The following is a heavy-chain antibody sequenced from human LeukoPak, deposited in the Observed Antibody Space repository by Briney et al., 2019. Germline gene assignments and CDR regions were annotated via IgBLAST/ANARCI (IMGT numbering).Heavy chain of an antibody. Sequence: KPSETLSLTCTVSGYSISSGYYWGWIRQPPGKGLEWIGSIYHSGSTYYSPSLKSRVTISVDTSKNQFSLKLSSVTAADTAVYYCASRLRGLLLGEYHYFDYWGQGTLVTVSS. D-gene: IGHD3-22*01. CDR2: IYHSGST. CDR1: GYSISSGYY. J-gene: IGHJ4*02. CDR3: ASRLRGLLLGEYHYFDY. V-gene: IGHV4-38-2*02.